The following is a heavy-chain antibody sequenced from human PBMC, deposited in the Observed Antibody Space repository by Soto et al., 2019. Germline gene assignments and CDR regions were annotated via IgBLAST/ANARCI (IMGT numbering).Heavy chain of an antibody. J-gene: IGHJ6*02. Sequence: SVKVSCKASGGTFSSYAISWVRQAPGQGLEWMGGIIPIFGTANYAQKFQGRVTITADESTSTAYMELSSLRSEDTAVYYCARDGQESTGGYYYYGMDGWGQGTTVTVSS. CDR2: IIPIFGTA. CDR3: ARDGQESTGGYYYYGMDG. CDR1: GGTFSSYA. D-gene: IGHD2-2*01. V-gene: IGHV1-69*13.